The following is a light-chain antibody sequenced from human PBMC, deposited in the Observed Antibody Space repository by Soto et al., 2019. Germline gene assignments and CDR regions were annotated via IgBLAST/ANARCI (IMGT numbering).Light chain of an antibody. CDR3: PHYNDFSWT. J-gene: IGKJ1*01. Sequence: DLHLTQSPSTLSASVGDRVTITCRASQSISIWLAWYQQKPGKAPNLLIYATSTLETGVPSRFSGSGSGTAFTLTTGSLQPAGSATYYCPHYNDFSWTIGQGTKVEIK. CDR1: QSISIW. V-gene: IGKV1-5*03. CDR2: ATS.